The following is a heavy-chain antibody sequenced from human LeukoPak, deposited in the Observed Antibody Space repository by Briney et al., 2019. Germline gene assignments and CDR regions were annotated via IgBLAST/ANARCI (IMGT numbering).Heavy chain of an antibody. CDR3: ARECGTYLYYYYGMDV. D-gene: IGHD1-26*01. CDR2: ISYDGSNK. J-gene: IGHJ6*02. CDR1: GFTFSSYA. V-gene: IGHV3-30-3*01. Sequence: GGSLRLSCAASGFTFSSYAMHWVRQAPGKGLEWVAVISYDGSNKYYADSVKGRFTISRVNSKNTLYLQMNSLRVEDTAVYYCARECGTYLYYYYGMDVWGQGTTVTVSS.